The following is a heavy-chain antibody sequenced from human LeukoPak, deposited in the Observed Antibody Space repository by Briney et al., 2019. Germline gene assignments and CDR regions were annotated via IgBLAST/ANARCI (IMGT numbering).Heavy chain of an antibody. CDR3: ARDLGFGEKDY. J-gene: IGHJ4*02. Sequence: GGSLRLSCAASGFTFSSYSMNWVRQAPGKGLEYVSATSSNGGSTYYANSVKGRFTISRDNSKNTLYLQMGSLRAEDMAVYYCARDLGFGEKDYWGQGTLVTVSS. CDR2: TSSNGGST. D-gene: IGHD3-10*01. CDR1: GFTFSSYS. V-gene: IGHV3-64*01.